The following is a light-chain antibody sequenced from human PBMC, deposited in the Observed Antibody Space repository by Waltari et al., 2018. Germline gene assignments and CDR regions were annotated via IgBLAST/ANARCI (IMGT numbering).Light chain of an antibody. CDR1: SSNIGAGYD. V-gene: IGLV1-40*01. CDR3: QSYDSGLSWSV. J-gene: IGLJ2*01. CDR2: GNH. Sequence: QSGLTQPPSVSGAPGQRVTISCTGSSSNIGAGYDVHRYQQLPGTAPKLLSYGNHNPPAGGPDRLSGSKSGTPASLAITGLPAEDEADYYRQSYDSGLSWSVVGGGTKLTVL.